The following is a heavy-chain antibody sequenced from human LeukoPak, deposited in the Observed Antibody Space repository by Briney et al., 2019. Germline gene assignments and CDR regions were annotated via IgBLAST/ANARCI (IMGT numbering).Heavy chain of an antibody. CDR1: GYTFTSYD. D-gene: IGHD2-21*02. V-gene: IGHV1-8*01. Sequence: GASVKVSCKASGYTFTSYDINWVRQATGQGLEWMGWMNPNSGNTGYAQKFQGRVTMTRNTSISTAYMELSSLRSEDTAVYYCARGVRSVVVTAIFGGLDAFDIWGQGTMVTVSS. CDR2: MNPNSGNT. J-gene: IGHJ3*02. CDR3: ARGVRSVVVTAIFGGLDAFDI.